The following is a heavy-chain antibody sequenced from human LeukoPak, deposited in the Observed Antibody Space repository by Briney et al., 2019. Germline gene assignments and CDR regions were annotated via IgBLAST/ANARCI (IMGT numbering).Heavy chain of an antibody. V-gene: IGHV3-30*04. CDR1: GFTFSSYA. CDR2: ISYDGSNK. D-gene: IGHD2-15*01. J-gene: IGHJ3*02. Sequence: GGSLRLSCAASGFTFSSYAMHWVRQAPGKGLEWVAVISYDGSNKYYADSVKGRFTISRDNSKNTLYLQMNSLRAEDTAVYYCARVEVVVVVAALFDAFDIWGQGTMVTVSS. CDR3: ARVEVVVVVAALFDAFDI.